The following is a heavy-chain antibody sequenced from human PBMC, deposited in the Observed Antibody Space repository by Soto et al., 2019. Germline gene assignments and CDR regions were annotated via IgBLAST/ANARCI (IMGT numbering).Heavy chain of an antibody. D-gene: IGHD3-10*01. J-gene: IGHJ5*01. CDR3: ARGRRYYGSGSYKDWFDS. Sequence: SETLSLTCTVSGGSVSSGSYYWSWIRQPPGKGLEWIGYIYYSGSTNYNPSLKSRVTISVDTSKNQFSLKLSSVTAADTAVYYCARGRRYYGSGSYKDWFDSWGQGTLVTVSS. CDR2: IYYSGST. CDR1: GGSVSSGSYY. V-gene: IGHV4-61*01.